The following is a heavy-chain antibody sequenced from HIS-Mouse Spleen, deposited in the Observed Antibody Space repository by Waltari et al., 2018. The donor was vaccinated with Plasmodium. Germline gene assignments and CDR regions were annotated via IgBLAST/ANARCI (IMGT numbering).Heavy chain of an antibody. CDR1: GGSFSGYY. CDR3: ARGNPPPGTVTPYYFDY. CDR2: INHSGST. Sequence: QVQLQQWGAGLLKPSETLSLTCAVYGGSFSGYYWRWIRQHPGKGLEWIGEINHSGSTNYNPSLKSRVTISVDTSKNQFSLKLSSVTAADTAVYYCARGNPPPGTVTPYYFDYWGQGTLVTVSS. V-gene: IGHV4-34*01. D-gene: IGHD4-4*01. J-gene: IGHJ4*02.